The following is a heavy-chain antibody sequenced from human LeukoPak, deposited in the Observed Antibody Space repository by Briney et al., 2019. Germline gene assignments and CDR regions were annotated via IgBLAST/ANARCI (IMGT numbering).Heavy chain of an antibody. CDR2: INPNSGDT. D-gene: IGHD2-8*02. Sequence: ASVKVSCKASGYXFTGYYMHWVRQAPGQGLEWMGWINPNSGDTNYAQKFQGRVTMTRDTSISTAYMDLSRLRSDDTAVYYCARAGLVVIPDIWGQGTLVTVSS. CDR1: GYXFTGYY. V-gene: IGHV1-2*02. CDR3: ARAGLVVIPDI. J-gene: IGHJ4*02.